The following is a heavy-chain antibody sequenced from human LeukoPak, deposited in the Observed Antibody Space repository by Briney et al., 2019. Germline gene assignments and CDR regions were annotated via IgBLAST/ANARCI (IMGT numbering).Heavy chain of an antibody. CDR1: GGTFSSYA. J-gene: IGHJ4*02. CDR2: IIPIFGTA. V-gene: IGHV1-69*06. Sequence: SVKVSCKASGGTFSSYAISWVRQAPGQGLEWMGGIIPIFGTANYAQKFQGRVTITADKSTSTAYMELSSLRSEDTAVYYCAKRGAEVGTTVAPGDCWGQGTLLTVSS. CDR3: AKRGAEVGTTVAPGDC. D-gene: IGHD1-26*01.